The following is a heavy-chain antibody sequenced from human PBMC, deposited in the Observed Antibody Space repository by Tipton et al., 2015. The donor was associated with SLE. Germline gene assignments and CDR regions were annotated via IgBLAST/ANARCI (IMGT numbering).Heavy chain of an antibody. V-gene: IGHV4-31*03. Sequence: TLSLTCTVSGGSISSGGYYWSWIRQHPGKGLEWIGYTYYSGNTYYNPSLKSRVTISVDTSENQFSLKLSSVTAAGTAVYYCARDAKCPITSAEYFDLWGRGTQVTVSS. CDR2: TYYSGNT. CDR1: GGSISSGGYY. D-gene: IGHD5-12*01. CDR3: ARDAKCPITSAEYFDL. J-gene: IGHJ2*01.